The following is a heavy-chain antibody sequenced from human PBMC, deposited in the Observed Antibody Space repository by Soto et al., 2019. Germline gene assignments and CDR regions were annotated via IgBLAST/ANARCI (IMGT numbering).Heavy chain of an antibody. D-gene: IGHD2-15*01. J-gene: IGHJ4*02. CDR3: ARQLGYCSGGSCYYFDC. V-gene: IGHV4-34*01. CDR2: INHSGST. CDR1: GGSFSGYY. Sequence: SETLSLPCAVYGGSFSGYYWSWILQPPGKGLEWIGEINHSGSTNYNPSLKSRVTISVDTSKNQFSLKLSSVTAADTAVYYCARQLGYCSGGSCYYFDCWGQGTLVTVSS.